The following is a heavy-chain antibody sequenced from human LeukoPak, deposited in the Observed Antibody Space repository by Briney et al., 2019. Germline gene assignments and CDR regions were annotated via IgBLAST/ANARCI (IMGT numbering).Heavy chain of an antibody. J-gene: IGHJ4*02. Sequence: GGSLRLSCAASGFTVSSNDMSWVRQAPGKGLEWVSVIYSGGSTYYADSVKGRFTVSRDNSKNTLYLQMNSLRDEDTAVYYCARAKDGLRLLDYWGQGTLVTVSS. CDR1: GFTVSSND. D-gene: IGHD5-12*01. CDR3: ARAKDGLRLLDY. CDR2: IYSGGST. V-gene: IGHV3-53*01.